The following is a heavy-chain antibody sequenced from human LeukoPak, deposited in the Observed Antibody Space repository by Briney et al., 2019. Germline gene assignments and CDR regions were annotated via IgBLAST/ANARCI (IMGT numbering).Heavy chain of an antibody. D-gene: IGHD3-3*01. V-gene: IGHV5-51*01. CDR1: GYSFTSYW. CDR3: AIGPYYDFWSGYSSFDY. CDR2: IYPGDSDT. Sequence: GESLKISCKGSGYSFTSYWIGWVRQMPGKGLEWMGIIYPGDSDTRYSPSFQGQVTISADKSISTAYLQWSSLKASDTAMYYCAIGPYYDFWSGYSSFDYWGQGTLVTVSS. J-gene: IGHJ4*02.